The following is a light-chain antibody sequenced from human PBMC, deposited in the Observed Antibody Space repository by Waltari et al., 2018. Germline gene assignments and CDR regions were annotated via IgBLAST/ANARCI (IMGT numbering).Light chain of an antibody. Sequence: DIQMTQSPSSLSASVGYSVTITCRASQSIISYLNWYQQKPGKAPKLLIYAASSLQSGVPSRFSGSGSGTDFTLTISSLQPEDFATYYCQQSYSTPYTFGQGTKLEIK. CDR3: QQSYSTPYT. CDR2: AAS. J-gene: IGKJ2*01. V-gene: IGKV1-39*01. CDR1: QSIISY.